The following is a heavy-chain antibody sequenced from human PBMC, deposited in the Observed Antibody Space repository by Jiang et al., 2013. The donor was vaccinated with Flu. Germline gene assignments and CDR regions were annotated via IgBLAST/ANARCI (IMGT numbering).Heavy chain of an antibody. V-gene: IGHV4-59*08. J-gene: IGHJ4*02. CDR2: IYYSGST. Sequence: PGLVKPSETLSLTCTVSGGSISSYYWSWIRQPPGKGLEWIGYIYYSGSTNYNPSLKSRVTISVDTSKNQFSLKLSSVTAADTAVYYCARGSGSYYFDYWGQGTLVTVSS. CDR3: ARGSGSYYFDY. CDR1: GGSISSYY. D-gene: IGHD3-10*01.